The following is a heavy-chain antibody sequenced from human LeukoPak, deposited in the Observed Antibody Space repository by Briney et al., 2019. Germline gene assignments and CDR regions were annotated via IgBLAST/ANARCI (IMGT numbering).Heavy chain of an antibody. J-gene: IGHJ4*02. Sequence: PSETLSLTCTVSGGSISSSSYYWGWIRQPPGKGLEWIGSIYYSGSTNYNPSLKSRVTISVDTSKNQFSLKLSSVTAADTAVYYCARTVGNRFGYWGQGTLVTVSS. D-gene: IGHD4-23*01. V-gene: IGHV4-39*07. CDR2: IYYSGST. CDR1: GGSISSSSYY. CDR3: ARTVGNRFGY.